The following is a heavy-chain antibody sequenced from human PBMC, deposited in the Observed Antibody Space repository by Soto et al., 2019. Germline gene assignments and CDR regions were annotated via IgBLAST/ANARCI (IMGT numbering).Heavy chain of an antibody. V-gene: IGHV3-30-3*01. CDR3: ARVRVAAAGPVGPYYFDY. D-gene: IGHD6-13*01. Sequence: QVQLVESGGGVVQPGRSLRLSCAASGFTFSSYAMHWVRQAPGKGLEWVAVISYDGSNKYYADSVKGRFTISRDNSKNTLYQQMHSLRAEDRAVYYCARVRVAAAGPVGPYYFDYWGQGPLVTVSS. CDR1: GFTFSSYA. CDR2: ISYDGSNK. J-gene: IGHJ4*02.